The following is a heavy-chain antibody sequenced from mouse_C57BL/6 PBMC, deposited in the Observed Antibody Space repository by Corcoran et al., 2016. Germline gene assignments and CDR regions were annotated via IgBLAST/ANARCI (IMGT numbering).Heavy chain of an antibody. CDR1: GYTFTDYY. CDR3: ARAGYYGSSHWYFDV. CDR2: INPNNGGT. V-gene: IGHV1-26*01. Sequence: EVQLQQSGPELVKPEASVKISCKASGYTFTDYYMNWVKQSHGKSLEWIGDINPNNGGTSYNQKFKGKATLTVDKSSSTAYMELRSLTSEDSAVYYCARAGYYGSSHWYFDVWGTGTTVTVSS. D-gene: IGHD1-1*01. J-gene: IGHJ1*03.